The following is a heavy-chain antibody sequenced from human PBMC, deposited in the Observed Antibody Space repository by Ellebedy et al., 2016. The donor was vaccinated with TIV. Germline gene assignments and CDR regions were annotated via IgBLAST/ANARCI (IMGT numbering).Heavy chain of an antibody. V-gene: IGHV4-39*07. CDR1: GGSISSSSYY. D-gene: IGHD5-24*01. CDR2: IYYSGST. J-gene: IGHJ4*02. CDR3: ARSDGYTLPVDY. Sequence: MPSETLSLTCTVSGGSISSSSYYWGWIRQPPGKGLEWIGSIYYSGSTYYNPSLKGRVTISVDTSKNQFSLKLSSVTAADTAVYYWARSDGYTLPVDYWGQGTLVTVSS.